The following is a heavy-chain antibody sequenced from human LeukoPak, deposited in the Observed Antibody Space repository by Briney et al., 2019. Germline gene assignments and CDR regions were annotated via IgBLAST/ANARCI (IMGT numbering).Heavy chain of an antibody. CDR2: INPNSGGT. V-gene: IGHV1-2*02. J-gene: IGHJ4*02. Sequence: ASVKVSCTASGYTFTGYYMHWVRHAPGQGLEWMGWINPNSGGTNYAQKFQGRVTMTRDTSISTAYMELSRLRSDDTAVYYCARGAGEWELTFDYWGQGTLVTVSS. D-gene: IGHD1-26*01. CDR1: GYTFTGYY. CDR3: ARGAGEWELTFDY.